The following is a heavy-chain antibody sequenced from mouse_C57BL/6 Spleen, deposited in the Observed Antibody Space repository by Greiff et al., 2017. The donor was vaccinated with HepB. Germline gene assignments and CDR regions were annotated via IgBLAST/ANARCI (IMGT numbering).Heavy chain of an antibody. CDR1: GYTFTSYG. CDR2: IYPRSGNT. J-gene: IGHJ4*01. CDR3: AREGAYGKSYAMDY. V-gene: IGHV1-81*01. D-gene: IGHD2-1*01. Sequence: VQLQQSGAELARPGASVKLSCKASGYTFTSYGISWVKQRTGQGLEWIGEIYPRSGNTYYNEKFKGKATLTADKSSSTAYMELRSLTSEDSAVYFCAREGAYGKSYAMDYWGQGTSVTVSS.